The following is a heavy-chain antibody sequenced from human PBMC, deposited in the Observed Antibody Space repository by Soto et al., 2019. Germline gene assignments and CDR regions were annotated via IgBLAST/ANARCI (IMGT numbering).Heavy chain of an antibody. CDR3: AKHLIGGRLQSPFDL. J-gene: IGHJ4*02. Sequence: PGGSLRLSCAVSGFSFGTYTVNWVRQAPGTGLEWVSGLSDSVGTTHYAYSVKGRLTISRDKFKNTLYLQMNNLRAEDTAVYYCAKHLIGGRLQSPFDLWGQGTQVTVSS. D-gene: IGHD3-3*02. CDR1: GFSFGTYT. V-gene: IGHV3-23*01. CDR2: LSDSVGTT.